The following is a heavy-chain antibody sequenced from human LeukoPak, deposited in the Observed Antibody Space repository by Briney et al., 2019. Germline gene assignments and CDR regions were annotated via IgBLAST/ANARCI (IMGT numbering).Heavy chain of an antibody. V-gene: IGHV4-59*10. Sequence: PSETLSLTCAVYGGSFSGYYWSWIRQPPGKGLEWIGRFYTSGTPYYNPSLDSRVSMSGDTSKNQVSPKLTSVTAADTGVYYCAREPLWFGNMKYAFDIWGQGTAVTVS. D-gene: IGHD3-10*01. CDR1: GGSFSGYY. CDR3: AREPLWFGNMKYAFDI. J-gene: IGHJ3*02. CDR2: FYTSGTP.